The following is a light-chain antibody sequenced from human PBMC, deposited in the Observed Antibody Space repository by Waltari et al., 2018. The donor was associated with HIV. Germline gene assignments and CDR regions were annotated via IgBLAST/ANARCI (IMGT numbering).Light chain of an antibody. CDR3: SAYTSFCTVL. Sequence: QSALTQTASVSGSPGQSITISCNGTSSDVGTYSLVSWYQHHPGKAPKLMIYEGKKRPSEVSERFSCSKSGHTASLAISQLQAEDVADYYCSAYTSFCTVLFCGGIRMT. CDR2: EGK. V-gene: IGLV2-23*01. J-gene: IGLJ2*01. CDR1: SSDVGTYSL.